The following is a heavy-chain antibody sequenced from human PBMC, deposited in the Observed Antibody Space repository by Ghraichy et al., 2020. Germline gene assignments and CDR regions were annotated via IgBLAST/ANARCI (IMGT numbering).Heavy chain of an antibody. CDR1: GFTFSSYS. J-gene: IGHJ5*02. Sequence: GGSLRLSCAASGFTFSSYSMNWVRQAPGKGLEWVSYISSSSSTIYYADSVKGRFTISRDNAKNSLYLQMNSLRDEDTAVYYCARETGFWSGSKSPYNWFDPWGQGTLVTVSS. CDR3: ARETGFWSGSKSPYNWFDP. V-gene: IGHV3-48*02. D-gene: IGHD3-3*01. CDR2: ISSSSSTI.